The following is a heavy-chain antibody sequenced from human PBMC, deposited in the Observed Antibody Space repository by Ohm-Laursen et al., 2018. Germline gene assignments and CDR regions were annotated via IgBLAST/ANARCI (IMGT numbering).Heavy chain of an antibody. D-gene: IGHD6-19*01. Sequence: SLRLSCTAPGFTVTNNYMSWVRQAPGKGLEWVSVIYDGGNTYYPDSVKGRFTISRDNSNNRVYLQMNSLRAEDTAVYYCASRSGPEWLVNNYWGQGTLVTVSS. J-gene: IGHJ4*02. CDR1: GFTVTNNY. CDR3: ASRSGPEWLVNNY. V-gene: IGHV3-66*01. CDR2: IYDGGNT.